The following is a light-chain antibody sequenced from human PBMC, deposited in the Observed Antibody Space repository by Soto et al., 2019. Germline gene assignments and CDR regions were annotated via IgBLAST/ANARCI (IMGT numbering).Light chain of an antibody. CDR1: QSIINY. CDR3: QHSYST. Sequence: DIQMAQSPSSLSASVGDRVTITCRASQSIINYLNWYQQKSGEVPKLLIYAASRLHSGVPSRFSGSGSGTDFTLTISSLQPEDFATYYCQHSYSTFGQGTKVEIK. J-gene: IGKJ1*01. V-gene: IGKV1-39*01. CDR2: AAS.